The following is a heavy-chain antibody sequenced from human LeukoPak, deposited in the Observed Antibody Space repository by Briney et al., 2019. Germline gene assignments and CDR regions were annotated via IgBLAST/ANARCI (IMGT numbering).Heavy chain of an antibody. J-gene: IGHJ4*02. D-gene: IGHD3-10*01. CDR2: INPSGGST. CDR3: ATDMMVRGVIGSYYFDY. Sequence: GASVKVSCKASGYTFTCYYIHWVGQAPGQGLEWMGIINPSGGSTSYAQKFQGRVTMTEDTSTDTAYMELSSLRSEDTAVYYCATDMMVRGVIGSYYFDYWGQGTLVTVSS. CDR1: GYTFTCYY. V-gene: IGHV1-46*01.